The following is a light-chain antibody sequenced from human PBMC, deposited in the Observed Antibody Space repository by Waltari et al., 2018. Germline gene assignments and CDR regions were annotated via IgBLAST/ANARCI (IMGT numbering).Light chain of an antibody. CDR1: SSYIVSTT. CDR3: AAWNYSLNGWV. J-gene: IGLJ3*02. V-gene: IGLV1-44*01. CDR2: SHN. Sequence: QSVLTQPPSASGTPGQTVSISCSPSSSYIVSTTLNWYQQLPVMAPKLRIYSHNQRPSGVPDRFSGSKSDTSASLAISGLQSEDEADYYCAAWNYSLNGWVFGGGTKLTV.